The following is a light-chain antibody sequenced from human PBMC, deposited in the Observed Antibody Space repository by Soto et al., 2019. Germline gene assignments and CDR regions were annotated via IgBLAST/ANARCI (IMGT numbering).Light chain of an antibody. Sequence: EIVLTHSPGTLSLSPGERATLACRASQSVSSSYLAWYQQKPGQAPRLIIYGASTRATGIPARFSGSGSVTEFTLTISSLQSEDVAVYYCQQYNNLPITLGQGTRLEIK. V-gene: IGKV3D-15*01. CDR1: QSVSSSY. J-gene: IGKJ5*01. CDR2: GAS. CDR3: QQYNNLPIT.